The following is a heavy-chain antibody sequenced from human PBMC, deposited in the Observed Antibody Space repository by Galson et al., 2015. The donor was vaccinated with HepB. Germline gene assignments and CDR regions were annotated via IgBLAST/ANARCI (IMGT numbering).Heavy chain of an antibody. CDR1: GGSISSGGYS. V-gene: IGHV4-30-2*01. CDR2: IYHSGST. D-gene: IGHD2-2*01. CDR3: ARGVVVVPATHRLWFDP. J-gene: IGHJ5*02. Sequence: TLSLTCAVSGGSISSGGYSWSWIRQPPGKGLEWIGYIYHSGSTYYNPSLKSRVTISVDRSKNQFSLKLSSVTAADTAVYYCARGVVVVPATHRLWFDPWGQGTLVTVSS.